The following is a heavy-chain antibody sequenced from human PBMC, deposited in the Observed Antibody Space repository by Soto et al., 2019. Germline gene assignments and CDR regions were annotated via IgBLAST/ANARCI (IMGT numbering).Heavy chain of an antibody. J-gene: IGHJ4*02. CDR1: GYSFTSYW. CDR2: IYPGDSDT. Sequence: GESLKISCQGSGYSFTSYWIGWVRQMPGKGLEWMGIIYPGDSDTRYGPSFQGQVTISADKSISTAYLQWSSLKASDTAMYYCARLKRDGYNYSPLYYWGQGTLVTVSS. CDR3: ARLKRDGYNYSPLYY. V-gene: IGHV5-51*01. D-gene: IGHD5-12*01.